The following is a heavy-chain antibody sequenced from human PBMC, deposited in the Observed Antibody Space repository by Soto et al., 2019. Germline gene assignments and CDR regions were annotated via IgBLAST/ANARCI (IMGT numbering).Heavy chain of an antibody. Sequence: HVQLVQSGAEVKKPGSSVNVSCKASGGTFSSYAISWVRQAPGQVLEWMGGIIPISDTTNYAQKFQGRVTITADESTSTAYMELSSLRSEDTAVYYCARSQGSSTSLEIYYFYYYGMDVWGQGTTVTVSS. D-gene: IGHD2-2*01. J-gene: IGHJ6*02. CDR3: ARSQGSSTSLEIYYFYYYGMDV. CDR2: IIPISDTT. CDR1: GGTFSSYA. V-gene: IGHV1-69*01.